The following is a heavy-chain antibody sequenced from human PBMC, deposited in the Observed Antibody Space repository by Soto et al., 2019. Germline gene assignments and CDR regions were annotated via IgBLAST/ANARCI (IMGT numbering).Heavy chain of an antibody. Sequence: SETLSLTYTVSGGSISSSSYYWGWIRQPPGKGLEWIGSIYYSGSTYYNPSLKSRVTISVDTSKNQFSLKLSSVTAADTAVYYCASRAITMIVVNQNWLDPWGQGTLVTVSS. J-gene: IGHJ5*02. CDR3: ASRAITMIVVNQNWLDP. CDR1: GGSISSSSYY. D-gene: IGHD3-22*01. CDR2: IYYSGST. V-gene: IGHV4-39*01.